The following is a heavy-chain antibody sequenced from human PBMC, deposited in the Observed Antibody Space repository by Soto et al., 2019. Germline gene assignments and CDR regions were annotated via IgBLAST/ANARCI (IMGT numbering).Heavy chain of an antibody. V-gene: IGHV3-74*01. CDR2: INSDGSST. CDR1: GFTFSSYW. J-gene: IGHJ3*02. Sequence: PGGSLRLSCAASGFTFSSYWMHWVRQAPGKGLVWVPRINSDGSSTSYADSVKGRFTISRDNAKNTLYLQMNSLRAEDTAVYYCARVEPKSRSKSFDIWGQGTMVTVSS. CDR3: ARVEPKSRSKSFDI.